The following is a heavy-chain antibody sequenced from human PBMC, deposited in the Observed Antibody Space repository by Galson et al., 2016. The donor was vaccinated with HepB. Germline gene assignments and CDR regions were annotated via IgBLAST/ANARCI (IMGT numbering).Heavy chain of an antibody. CDR1: GLTFRSYA. J-gene: IGHJ6*02. D-gene: IGHD4-23*01. CDR2: SASGDIT. Sequence: SLRLSCAASGLTFRSYAFSWLRQAPGKGLEWVSVSASGDITYYAHSVKGRFTISRDKSKNTLFLNMISLRAEDTAVYYCAKDRNTVVTYGMDVWGQGTTVTVSS. V-gene: IGHV3-23*01. CDR3: AKDRNTVVTYGMDV.